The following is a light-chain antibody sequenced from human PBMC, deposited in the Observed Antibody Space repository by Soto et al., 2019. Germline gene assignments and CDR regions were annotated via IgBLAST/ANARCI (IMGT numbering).Light chain of an antibody. Sequence: DIQMTQSPSTLSASVGDRVPITCRASQSISSWLAWYQQKPGKAPKLLIYKASSLESGVPSRFSGSGSATEFTLTISSLQPDDFATYYCQQYNSWYTFGQGTKLEIK. CDR3: QQYNSWYT. V-gene: IGKV1-5*03. CDR2: KAS. CDR1: QSISSW. J-gene: IGKJ2*01.